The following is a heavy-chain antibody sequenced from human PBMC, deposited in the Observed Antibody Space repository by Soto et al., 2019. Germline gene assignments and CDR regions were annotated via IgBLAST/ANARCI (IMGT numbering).Heavy chain of an antibody. V-gene: IGHV1-18*01. D-gene: IGHD1-26*01. CDR3: ARDAAVGLFDY. CDR2: INGYNGNT. Sequence: GASVKVSCKASGYTFTSYGVSWVRQAPGQVLECRVWINGYNGNTKYXXKLQVRAXXTADRSTSTAXMELRSLRSDDTAVDYCARDAAVGLFDYXX. J-gene: IGHJ4*01. CDR1: GYTFTSYG.